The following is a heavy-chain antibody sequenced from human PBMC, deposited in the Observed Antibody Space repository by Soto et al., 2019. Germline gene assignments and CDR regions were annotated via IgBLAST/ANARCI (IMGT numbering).Heavy chain of an antibody. CDR1: GESFIGYY. J-gene: IGHJ5*02. CDR2: INHGGST. Sequence: LYPTCAVYGESFIGYYWTWIRQSPGKGLEWIGEINHGGSTNYSPSLKSRVTISIDTSKNQFSLKLTSVTAADTSVYYCARTDMVTTNWFDPWGQGTLVTVSS. V-gene: IGHV4-34*01. D-gene: IGHD5-12*01. CDR3: ARTDMVTTNWFDP.